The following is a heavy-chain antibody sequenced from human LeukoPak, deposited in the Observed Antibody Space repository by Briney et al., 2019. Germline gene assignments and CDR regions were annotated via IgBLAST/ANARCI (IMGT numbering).Heavy chain of an antibody. CDR3: AKTMTPLATQTLFDY. Sequence: QPGGSLRLSCAASGFTFSSYVMSWVRQAPGKGLEWVSGISGSGGNTFYAASVKGRFTISRDNSKNNLYLQMNSLRAEDTALYYCAKTMTPLATQTLFDYWGQGTLVTVSS. CDR2: ISGSGGNT. J-gene: IGHJ4*02. CDR1: GFTFSSYV. V-gene: IGHV3-23*01. D-gene: IGHD3-22*01.